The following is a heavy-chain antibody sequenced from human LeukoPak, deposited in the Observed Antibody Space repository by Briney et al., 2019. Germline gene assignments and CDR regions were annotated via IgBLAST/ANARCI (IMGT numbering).Heavy chain of an antibody. CDR3: ARAPSEIGGYYPEYFRH. D-gene: IGHD3-22*01. CDR2: IKSDGST. J-gene: IGHJ1*01. CDR1: GFTFSSYW. V-gene: IGHV3-74*01. Sequence: GGSLRLSCAASGFTFSSYWMHWVRQAPGKGLVWVSRIKSDGSTRYADSVKDRFTISRDNAKNTVSLQMTSLRAEDTGVYYCARAPSEIGGYYPEYFRHWGQGTLVIVSS.